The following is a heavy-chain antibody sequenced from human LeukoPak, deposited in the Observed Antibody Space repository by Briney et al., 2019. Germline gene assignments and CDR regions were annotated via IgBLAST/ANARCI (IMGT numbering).Heavy chain of an antibody. V-gene: IGHV1-18*01. CDR1: GYTFTNYA. CDR3: ARDTYCSSTSCFPYYMDV. D-gene: IGHD2-2*01. J-gene: IGHJ6*03. Sequence: ASVKVSCKASGYTFTNYAMNWVRQAPGQGLEWMGWISVYYGNTNYAQKLQGRVTMTTDTSTNIVYMELRSLRSDDTAVYYCARDTYCSSTSCFPYYMDVWGKGTTVTVSS. CDR2: ISVYYGNT.